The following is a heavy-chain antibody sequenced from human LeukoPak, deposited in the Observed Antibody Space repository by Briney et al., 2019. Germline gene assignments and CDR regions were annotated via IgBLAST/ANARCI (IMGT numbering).Heavy chain of an antibody. J-gene: IGHJ2*01. V-gene: IGHV4-59*01. CDR1: GGSISSYY. CDR3: ERDSPYSSGWGEGRYFDL. CDR2: IYYSGST. Sequence: SETLSLTCTVSGGSISSYYWSWIRQPPGKGLEWIGYIYYSGSTNYNPSLKSRVTISVDTSKNQFSLKLSSVTAADTAVYYCERDSPYSSGWGEGRYFDLWGRGTLVTVSS. D-gene: IGHD6-19*01.